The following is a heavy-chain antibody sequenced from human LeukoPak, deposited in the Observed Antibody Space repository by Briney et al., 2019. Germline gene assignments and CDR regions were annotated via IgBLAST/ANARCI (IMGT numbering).Heavy chain of an antibody. CDR1: GGSISSYY. D-gene: IGHD3-10*01. Sequence: SETLSLTCTVSGGSISSYYWSWIRQPPGKGLEWIGYIYCSGSTNCNPSLKSRVTISVDTSKNQFSLKLSSVTAADTAVYYCARGLSGSYYYWGQGTLVTVSS. CDR3: ARGLSGSYYY. J-gene: IGHJ4*02. CDR2: IYCSGST. V-gene: IGHV4-59*01.